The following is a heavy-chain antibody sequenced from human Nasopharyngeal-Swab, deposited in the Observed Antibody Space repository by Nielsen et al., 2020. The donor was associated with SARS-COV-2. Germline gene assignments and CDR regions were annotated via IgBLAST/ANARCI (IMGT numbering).Heavy chain of an antibody. CDR2: INHSGST. CDR1: GGSFSGYY. D-gene: IGHD2-15*01. J-gene: IGHJ6*03. CDR3: ARGPLPRYCSGGSCYSRYYYYMDV. V-gene: IGHV4-34*01. Sequence: SETLSLTCAVYGGSFSGYYWSWIRQPLGKGLEWIGEINHSGSTNYNPSLKSRVTISVDTSKNQFSLKLSSVTAADTAVYYCARGPLPRYCSGGSCYSRYYYYMDVWGKGTTVTVSS.